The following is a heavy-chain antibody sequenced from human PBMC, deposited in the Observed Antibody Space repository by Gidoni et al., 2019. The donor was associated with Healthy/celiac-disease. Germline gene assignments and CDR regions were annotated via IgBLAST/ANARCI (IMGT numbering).Heavy chain of an antibody. Sequence: QVRLMESGGGGVHPGRYLELSSPASVFTFSHCRMHWVRQAPGKGLEWVAVISDDGSNKYYADSVKGRFTISRDNSKNTLYLQMNSRRAEDTAVYYCAKAGLRGVIINWGGFDYWGQGTLVTVSS. D-gene: IGHD3-10*01. V-gene: IGHV3-30*18. CDR2: ISDDGSNK. J-gene: IGHJ4*02. CDR3: AKAGLRGVIINWGGFDY. CDR1: VFTFSHCR.